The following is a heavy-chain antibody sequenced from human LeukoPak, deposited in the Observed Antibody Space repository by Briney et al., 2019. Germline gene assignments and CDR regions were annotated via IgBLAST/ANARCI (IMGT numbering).Heavy chain of an antibody. D-gene: IGHD5-18*01. J-gene: IGHJ6*02. CDR2: ISAYNGNT. CDR1: GYTFTSYG. CDR3: AREGAAMAPTEPMDV. Sequence: ASVKVSCKASGYTFTSYGISWVRQAPGQGLEWMGWISAYNGNTNYAQKLQGRVTMTTDTSASTAYMELRSLRSDDTAVYYCAREGAAMAPTEPMDVWGQGTTVTVSS. V-gene: IGHV1-18*01.